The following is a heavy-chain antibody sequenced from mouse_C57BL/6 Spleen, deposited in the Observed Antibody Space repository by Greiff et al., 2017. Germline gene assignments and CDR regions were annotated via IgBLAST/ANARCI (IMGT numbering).Heavy chain of an antibody. CDR2: IDPSDSYT. CDR3: ARRGLDSFDY. V-gene: IGHV1-69*01. CDR1: GYTFTSYW. Sequence: QVHVKQPGAELVLPGASVKLSCKASGYTFTSYWMHWVQQRPGQGLEWIGEIDPSDSYTNSNQKVKGKSTVTVDKSSSAAYMQLSSLTSEDAAVYYCARRGLDSFDYWGQGTTLTVAS. J-gene: IGHJ2*01.